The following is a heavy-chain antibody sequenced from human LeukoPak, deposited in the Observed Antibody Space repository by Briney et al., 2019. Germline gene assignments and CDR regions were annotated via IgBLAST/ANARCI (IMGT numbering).Heavy chain of an antibody. J-gene: IGHJ4*02. CDR2: IKQDGSEK. CDR1: GFTFSNYW. Sequence: GGSLRLSCAASGFTFSNYWMTWVRQAPGIGLEWVANIKQDGSEKYYVDSVRGRFTISRDNAKSSLYLQMNSLRAEDTAVYYCARDSSGYHDYWGQGTLVTVSS. CDR3: ARDSSGYHDY. D-gene: IGHD3-22*01. V-gene: IGHV3-7*04.